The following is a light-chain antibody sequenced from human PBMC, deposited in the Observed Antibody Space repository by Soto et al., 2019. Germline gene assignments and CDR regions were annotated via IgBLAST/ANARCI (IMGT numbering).Light chain of an antibody. CDR2: DVN. CDR3: CSYAGTYTPNWV. V-gene: IGLV2-11*01. Sequence: QSALTQPRSVSGSPGQSVTIFCTGTTNDVGAFNYVSWYQQHPGRAPKLMIYDVNKRPSGVPDRFSGSKSGNTASLTISGLQAEDDGDYYCCSYAGTYTPNWVFGGGTKLTVL. J-gene: IGLJ3*02. CDR1: TNDVGAFNY.